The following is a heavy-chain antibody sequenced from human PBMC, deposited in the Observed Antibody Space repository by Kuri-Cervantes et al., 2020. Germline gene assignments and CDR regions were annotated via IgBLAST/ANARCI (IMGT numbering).Heavy chain of an antibody. J-gene: IGHJ5*02. CDR1: GFTFTHNY. Sequence: ASVKVSCKASGFTFTHNYIHWVRQAPGQGLEWMGWISPNSGGTHYAQSFQGRVSMSTDTSINTAYMELSSLRSDDTAVYYCAREPAAYYYDSSGYYPPTQNWFDPWGRGTLVTVSS. CDR3: AREPAAYYYDSSGYYPPTQNWFDP. CDR2: ISPNSGGT. D-gene: IGHD3-22*01. V-gene: IGHV1-2*02.